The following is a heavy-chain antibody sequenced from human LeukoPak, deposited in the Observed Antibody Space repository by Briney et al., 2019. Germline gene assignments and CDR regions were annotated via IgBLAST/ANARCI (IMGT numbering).Heavy chain of an antibody. D-gene: IGHD6-6*01. V-gene: IGHV4-39*01. Sequence: SETLSLTCTVSGGSLSSSDYYWGWIRQPPGKGLEWIGSMHYSGSNAYSPSLKSRVIIFVDTSKNQFSLKLTYVTAADTAVYSCARYSTSSGWFDPRGQGSLVTVSS. J-gene: IGHJ5*02. CDR3: ARYSTSSGWFDP. CDR2: MHYSGSN. CDR1: GGSLSSSDYY.